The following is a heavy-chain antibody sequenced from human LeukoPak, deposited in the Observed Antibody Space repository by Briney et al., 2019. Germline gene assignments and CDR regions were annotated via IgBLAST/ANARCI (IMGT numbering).Heavy chain of an antibody. CDR2: INPDSGGT. J-gene: IGHJ4*02. D-gene: IGHD6-19*01. V-gene: IGHV1-2*02. Sequence: ASVKVSCKASGYTFSAYNMHWVRQAPGQGLEWMGWINPDSGGTNYAQKFQGRVTMTRDTSISTAYMEVSRLRSDDTAVYYCAREGSGWYGNFDYWGQGTLVTVSS. CDR3: AREGSGWYGNFDY. CDR1: GYTFSAYN.